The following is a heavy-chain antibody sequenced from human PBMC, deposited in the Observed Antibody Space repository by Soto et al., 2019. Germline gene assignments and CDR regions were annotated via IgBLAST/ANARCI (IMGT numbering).Heavy chain of an antibody. J-gene: IGHJ5*02. CDR2: ISSTSISI. Sequence: LRLSCAASGFLFSAYSMNWVRQAPGKGLEWVSYISSTSISIYYADSVKGRFTISRDNAKNSLYLQMNSLRDEDTAVYFCARGYFDSGHGYDLWGQGTLVTVSS. V-gene: IGHV3-48*02. CDR3: ARGYFDSGHGYDL. D-gene: IGHD3-10*01. CDR1: GFLFSAYS.